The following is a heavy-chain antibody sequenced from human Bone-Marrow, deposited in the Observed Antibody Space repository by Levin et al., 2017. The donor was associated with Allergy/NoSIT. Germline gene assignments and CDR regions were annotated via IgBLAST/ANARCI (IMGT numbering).Heavy chain of an antibody. Sequence: RPSETLSLTCAISGDSVSSNSATWTWIRQSPSRGLEWLGRTYYRTRWHIDYAVSVKSRIIINPDTSKNQVSLHLNSVTPEDTAVYYCAREGSSPVPIAVAGEDAFDVWGQGTMVTVSS. V-gene: IGHV6-1*01. J-gene: IGHJ3*01. CDR3: AREGSSPVPIAVAGEDAFDV. CDR2: TYYRTRWHI. CDR1: GDSVSSNSAT. D-gene: IGHD6-19*01.